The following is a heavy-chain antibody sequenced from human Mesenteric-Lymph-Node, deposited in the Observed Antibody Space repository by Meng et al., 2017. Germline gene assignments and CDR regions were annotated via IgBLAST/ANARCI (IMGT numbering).Heavy chain of an antibody. CDR3: ARFFGVAVAGPT. D-gene: IGHD6-19*01. CDR1: GYTFTGYY. V-gene: IGHV1-2*02. Sequence: ASVKVSCKASGYTFTGYYLHWVRQAPGQGLEWMGWINPNSGGTNYAQKFQGRVTMTRDTSISTAYMELSRLRSDDTAVYYCARFFGVAVAGPTWGQGMLVTVSS. J-gene: IGHJ4*02. CDR2: INPNSGGT.